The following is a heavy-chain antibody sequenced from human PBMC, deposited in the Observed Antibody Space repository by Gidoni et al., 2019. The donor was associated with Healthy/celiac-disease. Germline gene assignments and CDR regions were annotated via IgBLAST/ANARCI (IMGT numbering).Heavy chain of an antibody. Sequence: EVQLVESGGGLVKPGRSLRLSCTASGFPFGDYAMSWFRQAPGKGLEWVGFIRSKAYGGTTEYAASVKGRFTISRDDSKSIAYLQMNSLKTEDTAVYYCTRAYSGYDFAPDYWGQGTLVTVSS. V-gene: IGHV3-49*05. CDR1: GFPFGDYA. CDR2: IRSKAYGGTT. CDR3: TRAYSGYDFAPDY. J-gene: IGHJ4*02. D-gene: IGHD5-12*01.